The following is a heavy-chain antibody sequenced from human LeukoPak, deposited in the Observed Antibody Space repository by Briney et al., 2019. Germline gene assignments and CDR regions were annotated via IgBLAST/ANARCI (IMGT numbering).Heavy chain of an antibody. J-gene: IGHJ4*02. Sequence: SETLSLTCTVSGGSISSGDYYWSWIRQPPGKGLEWIGYIYYSGSTYYNPSLKSRVTISIDMSKNQFSLKLSSVTAADTAVYYCARGGSGSDKEFDYWGQGTLVTVSS. CDR1: GGSISSGDYY. V-gene: IGHV4-30-4*01. CDR3: ARGGSGSDKEFDY. D-gene: IGHD3-10*01. CDR2: IYYSGST.